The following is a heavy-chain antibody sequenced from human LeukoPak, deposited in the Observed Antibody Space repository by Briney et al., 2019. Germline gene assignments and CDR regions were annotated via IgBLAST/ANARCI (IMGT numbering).Heavy chain of an antibody. CDR3: AKTGGIVGATMAYYYYYMDV. CDR1: GFTFSSYA. J-gene: IGHJ6*03. V-gene: IGHV3-23*01. Sequence: GGSLRLSCAASGFTFSSYAMSWVRQAPGKGLEWVSAISGSGGSTYYADSVKGRFTISRDNSKNTLYLQMNSLRAEDTAVYYCAKTGGIVGATMAYYYYYMDVWGKGTTATVSS. D-gene: IGHD1-26*01. CDR2: ISGSGGST.